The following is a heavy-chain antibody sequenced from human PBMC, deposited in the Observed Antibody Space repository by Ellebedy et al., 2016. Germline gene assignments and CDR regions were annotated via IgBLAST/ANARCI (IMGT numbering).Heavy chain of an antibody. CDR1: GFTFSSYS. J-gene: IGHJ5*01. D-gene: IGHD1-14*01. V-gene: IGHV3-48*04. Sequence: GGSLRLSCAGSGFTFSSYSMTWVRQAPGKGLEWLSFISSSSSVIMYADSVKGRFTISRDNPKNSMYLLMTGLRAEDTAVYYCARESPYGNNWFYYWGQGTLVTVSS. CDR2: ISSSSSVI. CDR3: ARESPYGNNWFYY.